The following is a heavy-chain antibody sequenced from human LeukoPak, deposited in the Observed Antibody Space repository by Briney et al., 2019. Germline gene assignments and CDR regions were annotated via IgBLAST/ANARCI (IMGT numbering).Heavy chain of an antibody. CDR1: GFTFSSHG. Sequence: GGSLRLSCAASGFTFSSHGMHWVRQAPGKGLEWVAFIRYDGGNKDYADSVKGRFTISRDNSKSTLYLQMNSLRAEDTAVYYCARDQVGALDYWGQGTLVTVSS. V-gene: IGHV3-30*02. CDR3: ARDQVGALDY. D-gene: IGHD1-26*01. J-gene: IGHJ4*02. CDR2: IRYDGGNK.